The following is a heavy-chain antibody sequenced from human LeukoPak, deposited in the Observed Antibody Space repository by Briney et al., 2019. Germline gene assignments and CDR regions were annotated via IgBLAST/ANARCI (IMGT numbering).Heavy chain of an antibody. J-gene: IGHJ4*02. CDR2: IRYDENNK. CDR3: AKDTRGYSYGYSPDY. CDR1: GFTFSTYG. D-gene: IGHD5-18*01. V-gene: IGHV3-30*02. Sequence: GASLRPACAASGFTFSTYGTGSASPAAGRWRGWVAFIRYDENNKYYRDSVKGRFTISRDNSKDALYLQMNSLRAEDTAVYYCAKDTRGYSYGYSPDYWGRGTLVTVSS.